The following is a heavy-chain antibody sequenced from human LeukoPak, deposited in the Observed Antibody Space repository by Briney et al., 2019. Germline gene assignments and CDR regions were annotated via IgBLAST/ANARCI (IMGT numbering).Heavy chain of an antibody. J-gene: IGHJ4*02. CDR1: GFTFSSYS. CDR2: ISSGSSHI. CDR3: ARGAYYGSSGRTALYYFDL. V-gene: IGHV3-21*04. D-gene: IGHD3-22*01. Sequence: GGSLRLSCAASGFTFSSYSMNWVRQAPGKGLEWVSFISSGSSHIYYADSVKGRFTISRDSSKNTLYLQMNSLRAEDTAVYYCARGAYYGSSGRTALYYFDLWGQGTLVTVSS.